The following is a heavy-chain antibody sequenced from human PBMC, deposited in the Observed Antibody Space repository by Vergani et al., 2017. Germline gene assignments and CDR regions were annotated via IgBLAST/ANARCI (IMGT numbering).Heavy chain of an antibody. J-gene: IGHJ6*03. D-gene: IGHD1-7*01. CDR1: GFSLNTRGVS. CDR2: IYWNDDQ. Sequence: QITLKESGPTLVKPTQTLTLTCTFSGFSLNTRGVSVAWIRQPPGKALDWLALIYWNDDQHYSPSLNNRVTITKDTSKNQVVLTMTNMDYVDTGTYYCVYRKTKCGTTGCCYPFYYYYYMDVWGKGTTVTVSS. CDR3: VYRKTKCGTTGCCYPFYYYYYMDV. V-gene: IGHV2-5*04.